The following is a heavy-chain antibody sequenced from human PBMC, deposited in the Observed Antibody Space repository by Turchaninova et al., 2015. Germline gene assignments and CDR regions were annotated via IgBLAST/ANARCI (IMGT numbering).Heavy chain of an antibody. Sequence: QVQLQESGPGLVKTSETLSLTCTVSGAYVNSYHWRWIRQPPGTGQEWIGYVYYGGTTPYHPSLTSRVSMSLDTSKNPFSLKLRSVTAADTAVYCCAKETSPMGWHSLDYWGQGALITVSS. CDR3: AKETSPMGWHSLDY. CDR1: GAYVNSYH. V-gene: IGHV4-59*02. D-gene: IGHD3-10*01. J-gene: IGHJ4*02. CDR2: VYYGGTT.